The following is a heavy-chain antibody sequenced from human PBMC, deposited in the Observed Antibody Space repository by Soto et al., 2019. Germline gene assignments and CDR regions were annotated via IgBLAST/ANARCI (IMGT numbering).Heavy chain of an antibody. D-gene: IGHD6-13*01. CDR2: IWNDGNGY. CDR1: GFNFNNYG. J-gene: IGHJ6*02. CDR3: ARRQISPPTRGAASARGGMDV. Sequence: QVQLVESGGGVVQPGRSLRLSCAASGFNFNNYGMHWVRQAPGKGLEWVAVIWNDGNGYYYANSVKGRFTISRDNSKNTLYLQMSSLRAEDTAVYYCARRQISPPTRGAASARGGMDVLGQGTTVTVSS. V-gene: IGHV3-33*01.